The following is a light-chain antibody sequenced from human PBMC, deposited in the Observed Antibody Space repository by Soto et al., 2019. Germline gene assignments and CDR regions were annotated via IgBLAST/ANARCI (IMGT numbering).Light chain of an antibody. Sequence: QSALTQPASVSGSPGQSITISCTGTSSDVGGYHYVSWYQLLPGKAPKLILFEVSIRPSGVSYRFSGSKSGNTASLTISGLQAEDEDDYFCSSYSISTAYLFGTGTKLTVL. CDR1: SSDVGGYHY. CDR3: SSYSISTAYL. V-gene: IGLV2-14*01. J-gene: IGLJ1*01. CDR2: EVS.